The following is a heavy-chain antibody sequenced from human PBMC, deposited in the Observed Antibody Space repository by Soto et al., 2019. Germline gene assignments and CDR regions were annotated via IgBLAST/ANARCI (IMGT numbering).Heavy chain of an antibody. J-gene: IGHJ4*02. V-gene: IGHV5-51*01. Sequence: LGESLKISCKGSGYSFTSYWIGWVRQMPGKGLEWMGIIYPGDSDTRYSPSFQGQVTISADKSISTAYLQWSSLKASDTAMYYCARRYCSGGSCYPPGAHFDYWGQGTLVTVSS. D-gene: IGHD2-15*01. CDR3: ARRYCSGGSCYPPGAHFDY. CDR1: GYSFTSYW. CDR2: IYPGDSDT.